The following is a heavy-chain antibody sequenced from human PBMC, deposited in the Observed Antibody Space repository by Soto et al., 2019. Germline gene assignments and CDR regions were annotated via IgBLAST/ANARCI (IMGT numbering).Heavy chain of an antibody. CDR3: ARENDYYDSSGYYVP. CDR2: INHSGST. V-gene: IGHV4-34*01. CDR1: GGSFSGYY. D-gene: IGHD3-22*01. J-gene: IGHJ5*02. Sequence: SETLSLTCAVYGGSFSGYYWSWIRQPPGKGLEWIGEINHSGSTNYNPSLKSRVTISVDTSKNQLSLKLSSVTAADTAVYYCARENDYYDSSGYYVPWGQGTLVTVSS.